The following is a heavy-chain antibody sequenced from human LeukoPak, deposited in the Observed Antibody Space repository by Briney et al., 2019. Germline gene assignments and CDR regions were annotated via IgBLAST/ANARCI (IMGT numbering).Heavy chain of an antibody. CDR3: VRDDGIGLDAFDV. CDR2: TYYRSKWYN. D-gene: IGHD1-14*01. Sequence: SQTLSLTCAVSVETVSSNSGGWNWIRQSPSRGLEWVGRTYYRSKWYNDYAVSVKSRITINPDTSKNQFSLQLNSVTPEDTAVYYCVRDDGIGLDAFDVWSPGTMVTVSS. CDR1: VETVSSNSGG. J-gene: IGHJ3*01. V-gene: IGHV6-1*01.